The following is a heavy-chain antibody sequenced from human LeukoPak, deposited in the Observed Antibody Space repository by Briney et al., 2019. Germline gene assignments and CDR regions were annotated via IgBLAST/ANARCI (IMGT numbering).Heavy chain of an antibody. CDR2: INHSGST. J-gene: IGHJ5*02. D-gene: IGHD2-2*01. CDR3: ARHLQQRVPAAMLKAGGWFDP. V-gene: IGHV4-34*01. Sequence: PSETLSLTCAVYGGSFSGYYWSWIRQPPGKGLEWIGEINHSGSTNYNPSLKSRVTISVDTSKNQFSLKLSSVTAADTAVYYCARHLQQRVPAAMLKAGGWFDPWGQGTLVTVSS. CDR1: GGSFSGYY.